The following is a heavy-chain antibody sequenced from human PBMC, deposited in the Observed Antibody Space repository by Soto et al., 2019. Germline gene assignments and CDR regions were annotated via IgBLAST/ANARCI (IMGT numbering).Heavy chain of an antibody. CDR2: ISWNSGNV. CDR1: GFTFDDYV. CDR3: AKDIEYSSTSTNYFDH. D-gene: IGHD6-6*01. J-gene: IGHJ4*02. V-gene: IGHV3-9*01. Sequence: EVQLVESGGGLAQPGTSLRLSCAASGFTFDDYVMHWVRQAPGKGLEWVSGISWNSGNVGYADSVKGRFTISRDNAKNSLYLQMNSLGAEDTALYYCAKDIEYSSTSTNYFDHWGQGILVTVSS.